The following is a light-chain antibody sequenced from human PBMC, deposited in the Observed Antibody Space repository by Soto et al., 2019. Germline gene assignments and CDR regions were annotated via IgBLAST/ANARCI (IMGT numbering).Light chain of an antibody. V-gene: IGKV3-20*01. CDR3: QHYGSSPWT. CDR1: QSVSGSY. J-gene: IGKJ1*01. CDR2: DAS. Sequence: EIVLTQSSGTLSLSPGERATLSCRASQSVSGSYLAWFQQKPGQAPRLLIYDASTRATGVPGRFSGSGSGTDFSLTISRLEPEDFAVYYCQHYGSSPWTFGQGTKVEIK.